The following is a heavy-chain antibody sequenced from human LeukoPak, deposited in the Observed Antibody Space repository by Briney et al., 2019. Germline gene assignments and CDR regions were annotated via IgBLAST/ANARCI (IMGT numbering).Heavy chain of an antibody. CDR3: ARGGWFGDLVDY. D-gene: IGHD3-10*01. Sequence: ASVKVSCKASVYTFPGSYIHWVRQAPGQGLAWMGWINPNSGGTNYAQKFQGRVTMTSDSSITTGYMVLSGLRSDDTAVYFCARGGWFGDLVDYWGQGTLVTVSS. CDR2: INPNSGGT. J-gene: IGHJ4*02. V-gene: IGHV1-2*02. CDR1: VYTFPGSY.